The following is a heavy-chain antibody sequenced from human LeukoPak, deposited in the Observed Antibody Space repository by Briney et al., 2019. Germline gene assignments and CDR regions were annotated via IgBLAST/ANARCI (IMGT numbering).Heavy chain of an antibody. CDR2: IYHSGST. V-gene: IGHV4-4*02. Sequence: SETLSLTCTVSGRSITSSNWWSWVRQPPGKGLEWIGEIYHSGSTNYQPSLKSRVTMSEDKSKDQFSLKLSSVTAADTAVYYCVKRGNVANFDSWGQGILVTVSS. CDR3: VKRGNVANFDS. J-gene: IGHJ4*02. CDR1: GRSITSSNW. D-gene: IGHD5-12*01.